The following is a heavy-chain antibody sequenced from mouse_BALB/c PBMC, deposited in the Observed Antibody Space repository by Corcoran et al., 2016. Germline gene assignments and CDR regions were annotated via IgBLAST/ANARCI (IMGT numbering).Heavy chain of an antibody. Sequence: QIQLVQSGAGLKKPGETVKISCKASEYTFTNYGMNWVKQAPGKGLKWMGWINTYTGEPTYADDFKGRFAFSLETSASTAYLQINNLKNEDMATYFCARGDSSNFDYWGQGTTLTVSS. D-gene: IGHD3-3*01. CDR2: INTYTGEP. J-gene: IGHJ2*01. CDR1: EYTFTNYG. V-gene: IGHV9-1*02. CDR3: ARGDSSNFDY.